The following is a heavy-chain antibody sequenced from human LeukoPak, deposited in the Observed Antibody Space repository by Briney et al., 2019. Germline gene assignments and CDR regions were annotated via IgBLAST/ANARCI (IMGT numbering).Heavy chain of an antibody. CDR3: ARWASSGSYGYNFYY. CDR2: IYPGDSDT. Sequence: GESLKMSCNGSGYSFTTYWIGWVRQMPGKGLEWMGIIYPGDSDTRYSPSFQGQVTISADKSISTAYLQWSSLKASDTAMYYCARWASSGSYGYNFYYWGQGTLVTVSS. V-gene: IGHV5-51*01. D-gene: IGHD1-26*01. CDR1: GYSFTTYW. J-gene: IGHJ4*02.